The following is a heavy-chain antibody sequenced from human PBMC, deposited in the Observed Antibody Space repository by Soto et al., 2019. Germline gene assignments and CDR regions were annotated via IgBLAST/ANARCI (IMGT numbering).Heavy chain of an antibody. CDR3: ARLGGYYQALDS. D-gene: IGHD3-22*01. Sequence: PSQTLSLTCTGSGGSLSRYYWSWTRQPPGKGLEWIGYIYYAGSTTYNPSLKSRVTISLDTSKNQFSLKLDSVTAADTAVYYCARLGGYYQALDSWGQGTLVTVS. CDR1: GGSLSRYY. V-gene: IGHV4-59*08. J-gene: IGHJ4*02. CDR2: IYYAGST.